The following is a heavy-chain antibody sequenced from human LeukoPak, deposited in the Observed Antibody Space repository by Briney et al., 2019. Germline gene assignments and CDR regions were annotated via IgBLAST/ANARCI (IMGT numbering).Heavy chain of an antibody. CDR3: AKAGDITAMVTR. CDR1: GFIFHDYA. CDR2: ISWDGGST. J-gene: IGHJ4*02. V-gene: IGHV3-43D*03. D-gene: IGHD5-18*01. Sequence: PGGSVSLSCAACGFIFHDYAMHWVRQAPGKGLEGVCLISWDGGSTYYADSVKGRFTITRDNSKNSLYLQMNSLRAEDTALYYCAKAGDITAMVTRWGQGTLVTVSS.